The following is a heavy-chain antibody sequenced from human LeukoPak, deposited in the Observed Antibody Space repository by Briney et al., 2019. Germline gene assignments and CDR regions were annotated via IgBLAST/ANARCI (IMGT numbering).Heavy chain of an antibody. D-gene: IGHD6-13*01. CDR2: ISPSDTDI. CDR3: ARVGVFSSSWLLH. J-gene: IGHJ4*02. V-gene: IGHV3-11*04. CDR1: GFTFSDSY. Sequence: GGSLRLSCAVSGFTFSDSYMTWLRQAPGKGLESLSYISPSDTDISYADSVKGRFTISRDNAKNSLYLQMNNLRAEDTAVYYCARVGVFSSSWLLHWGQGTLVTVSP.